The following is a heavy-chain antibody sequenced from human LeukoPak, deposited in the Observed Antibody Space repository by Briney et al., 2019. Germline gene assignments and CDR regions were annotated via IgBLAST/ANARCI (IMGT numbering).Heavy chain of an antibody. CDR3: ARGVAAAD. Sequence: PSETLSLTCAVYGGSFIGYYWSWIRQPPGKGLEWIGEIDHSGSTNYNPSLKSRVTISVDTSKNQLSLKLSSVTAADTAVYYCARGVAAADWGQGTLVTVSS. D-gene: IGHD6-13*01. CDR1: GGSFIGYY. V-gene: IGHV4-34*01. CDR2: IDHSGST. J-gene: IGHJ4*02.